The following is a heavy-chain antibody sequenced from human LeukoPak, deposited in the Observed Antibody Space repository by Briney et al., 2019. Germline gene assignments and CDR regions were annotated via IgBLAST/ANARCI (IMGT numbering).Heavy chain of an antibody. CDR1: GFTFSSYS. D-gene: IGHD1-1*01. J-gene: IGHJ6*03. V-gene: IGHV3-23*01. CDR2: ISSSGGNT. CDR3: AKKGQAGTGRNYMDV. Sequence: GGSLRLSCTASGFTFSSYSMSWVRQAPGKGLEWVSSISSSGGNTYYPDSMKGRFTISRDNSKNTMYLQMNSLRAEDTAVYYCAKKGQAGTGRNYMDVWGKGTTVTVAS.